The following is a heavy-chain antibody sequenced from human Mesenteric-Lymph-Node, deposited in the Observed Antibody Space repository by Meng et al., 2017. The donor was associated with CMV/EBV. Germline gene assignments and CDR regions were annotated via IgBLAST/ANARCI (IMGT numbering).Heavy chain of an antibody. CDR1: GFTFRDFP. Sequence: GESLKISCAASGFTFRDFPMHWVRQGPGKGLEWVAGVSSDGSIEYQADSVKGQVSIFRDNSKNTVYLQMNSLRGDDTAVYYCARENDQGANFDSWGQGTLVTVSS. CDR2: VSSDGSIE. D-gene: IGHD2-2*01. J-gene: IGHJ4*02. V-gene: IGHV3-30*03. CDR3: ARENDQGANFDS.